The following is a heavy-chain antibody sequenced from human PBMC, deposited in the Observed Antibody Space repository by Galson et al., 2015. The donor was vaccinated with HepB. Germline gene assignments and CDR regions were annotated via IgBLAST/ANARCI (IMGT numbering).Heavy chain of an antibody. CDR3: AKDFDDYHDPGLFDH. Sequence: SLRLSCAASGFTFSSFAMNWVRQTPGQGLEWVSSISGSGDRTFYAESVKGRFTITRDNSKNTLYLQMNSLRAGDTALYYCAKDFDDYHDPGLFDHWGQGTRVTVSS. D-gene: IGHD4/OR15-4a*01. CDR1: GFTFSSFA. J-gene: IGHJ4*02. V-gene: IGHV3-23*01. CDR2: ISGSGDRT.